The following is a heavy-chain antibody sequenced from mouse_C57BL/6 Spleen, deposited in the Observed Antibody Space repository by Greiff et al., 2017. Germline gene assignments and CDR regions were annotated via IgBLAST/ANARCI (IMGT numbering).Heavy chain of an antibody. CDR2: INPYNGGT. CDR1: GYTFTDYY. V-gene: IGHV1-19*01. Sequence: EVQLQQSGPVLVKPGASVKMSCKASGYTFTDYYMNWVKQSHGKSLEWIGVINPYNGGTSYNQKFKGKATLTVDKSSSTAYMELNSLTSEDSAVYYCARYYYGSRGYYFDYWGQGTTLTVSS. J-gene: IGHJ2*01. D-gene: IGHD1-1*01. CDR3: ARYYYGSRGYYFDY.